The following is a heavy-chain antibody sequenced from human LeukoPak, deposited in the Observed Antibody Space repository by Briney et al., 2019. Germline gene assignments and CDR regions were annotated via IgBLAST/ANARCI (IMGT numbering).Heavy chain of an antibody. CDR2: IYHSGST. CDR1: GYSISSGYY. V-gene: IGHV4-38-2*02. D-gene: IGHD3-3*01. CDR3: ARDLSGPTIFGVMDV. Sequence: KPSETLSLTCAVSGYSISSGYYWGWIRQPPGKGLEWIGSIYHSGSTYYNPSLKSRVTISVDTSKNQFSLKLSSVTAADTAVYYCARDLSGPTIFGVMDVWGKGTTVTVSS. J-gene: IGHJ6*03.